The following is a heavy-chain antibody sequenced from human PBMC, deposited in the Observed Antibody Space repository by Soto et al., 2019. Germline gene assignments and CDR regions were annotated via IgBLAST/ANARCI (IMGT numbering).Heavy chain of an antibody. D-gene: IGHD2-2*01. CDR2: INHSGST. CDR3: ARGAIVVVPAAMPRGIGTARHWFDH. CDR1: GGSFSGYY. J-gene: IGHJ5*02. Sequence: SETLSLTCAVYGGSFSGYYWSWIRQPPGKGLEWIGEINHSGSTNYNPSLKSRVTISVDTSKNQFSLKLSSVTAADTAVYYCARGAIVVVPAAMPRGIGTARHWFDHWGQGTLVNVSS. V-gene: IGHV4-34*01.